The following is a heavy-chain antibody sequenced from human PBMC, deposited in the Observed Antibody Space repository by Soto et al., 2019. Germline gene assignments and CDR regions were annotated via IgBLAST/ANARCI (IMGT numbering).Heavy chain of an antibody. CDR3: ARVAY. V-gene: IGHV3-30*03. CDR1: GFTFSSYG. J-gene: IGHJ4*02. CDR2: ISYDGSNK. Sequence: GVSLRLSCAASGFTFSSYGMHWVRQTPGKGLEWVAVISYDGSNKYCADSVKGRFTISRDNSKNTLYLQMNSLRAEDTAMYYCARVAYWGPGTQVTVSS.